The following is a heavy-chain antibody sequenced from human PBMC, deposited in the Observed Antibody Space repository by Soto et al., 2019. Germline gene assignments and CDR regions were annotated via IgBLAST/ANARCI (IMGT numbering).Heavy chain of an antibody. CDR2: IKQDGSEK. Sequence: GGSLRLSCAASGFTFSSYWMSWVRQAPGKGLEWVANIKQDGSEKYYVDSVKGRFTISRDNAKNSLYLQMNSLRAEDTAVYYCARDVGVVVTPETYFDYWGQGTLVTVSS. J-gene: IGHJ4*02. V-gene: IGHV3-7*05. D-gene: IGHD3-22*01. CDR1: GFTFSSYW. CDR3: ARDVGVVVTPETYFDY.